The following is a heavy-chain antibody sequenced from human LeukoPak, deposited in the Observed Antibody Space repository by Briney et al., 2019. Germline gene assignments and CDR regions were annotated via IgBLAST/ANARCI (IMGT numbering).Heavy chain of an antibody. Sequence: SVKVSCKASGGTFSSYAISWVRQAPGQGLEWMGGIIPIFGTANYAQKFQGRVTITTDESTSTAYMELSSLRPEDTAVYYCAAGYDRKTDDYWGQGTLVTVSS. D-gene: IGHD3-22*01. V-gene: IGHV1-69*05. J-gene: IGHJ4*02. CDR1: GGTFSSYA. CDR3: AAGYDRKTDDY. CDR2: IIPIFGTA.